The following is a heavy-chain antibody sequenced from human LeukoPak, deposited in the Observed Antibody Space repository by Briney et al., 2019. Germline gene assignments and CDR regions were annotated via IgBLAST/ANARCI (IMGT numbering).Heavy chain of an antibody. J-gene: IGHJ4*02. V-gene: IGHV3-30*18. CDR2: ISYDGSNK. Sequence: GGSLRLSCAASGFTFSSYGMHWVRQAPGKGLEWVAVISYDGSNKYYADSVKGRFTISRDNSKNTLYLQMNSLRAEDTAVYYCAKDLRLVRVLDYWGQGTLVTVSS. CDR3: AKDLRLVRVLDY. D-gene: IGHD6-19*01. CDR1: GFTFSSYG.